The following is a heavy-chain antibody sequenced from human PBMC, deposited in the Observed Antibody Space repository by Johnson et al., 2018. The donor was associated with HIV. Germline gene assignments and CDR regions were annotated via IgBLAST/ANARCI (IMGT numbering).Heavy chain of an antibody. CDR1: RFTVSSNY. J-gene: IGHJ3*02. CDR3: AREMAATNAWALDI. V-gene: IGHV3-53*01. D-gene: IGHD5-24*01. CDR2: IYSGGST. Sequence: VQLVESGGDLIQPGGSLILSCAASRFTVSSNYMTWVRQAPGKGLEWVSGIYSGGSTYYADAVKGRFTISSDNSKNTLYLQMNSLRAEDTAVYYCAREMAATNAWALDIWGQGTMVTVSS.